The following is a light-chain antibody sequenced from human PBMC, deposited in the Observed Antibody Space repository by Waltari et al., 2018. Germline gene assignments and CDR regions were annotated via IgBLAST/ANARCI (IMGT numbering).Light chain of an antibody. CDR1: QSNVGDNV. CDR3: ATWYDSPTGRWV. V-gene: IGLV1-44*01. CDR2: RND. Sequence: QSVLTQPPSASGTPGQRVTISCSGSQSNVGDNVVNWYHQVPGKAPKLVIYRNDQRPSGVPDLFTASNSGTAASLAIIGLQSEDEGDYYCATWYDSPTGRWVFGGGTRVTVL. J-gene: IGLJ3*02.